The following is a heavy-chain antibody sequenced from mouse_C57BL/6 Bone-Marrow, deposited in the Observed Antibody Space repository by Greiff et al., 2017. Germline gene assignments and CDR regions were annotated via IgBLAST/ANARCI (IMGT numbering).Heavy chain of an antibody. CDR1: GFTFSSYA. CDR3: ATHYYGSFDY. CDR2: ISDGGSYT. V-gene: IGHV5-4*01. D-gene: IGHD1-1*01. Sequence: EVQGVESGGGLVKPGGSLKLSCAASGFTFSSYAMSWVRQTPEKRLEWVATISDGGSYTYYPDNVKGRFTISRDNAKNNLYLQMSHLKYEDTAMYYCATHYYGSFDYWGQGTTLTVSS. J-gene: IGHJ2*01.